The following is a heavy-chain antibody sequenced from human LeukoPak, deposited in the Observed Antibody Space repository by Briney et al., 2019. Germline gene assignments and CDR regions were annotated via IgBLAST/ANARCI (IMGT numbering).Heavy chain of an antibody. CDR2: ISTSSIYI. CDR1: GFTFSSYS. Sequence: GGSLRLSCAASGFTFSSYSMNWVRQAPGKGLEWVSSISTSSIYIYYADSMKGRFTISRDNAKNSLYLQMNSLRAEDTAVYYCARVLSGRGSLYSYYYYMDVWGKGTTVTISS. V-gene: IGHV3-21*01. CDR3: ARVLSGRGSLYSYYYYMDV. J-gene: IGHJ6*03. D-gene: IGHD3-10*01.